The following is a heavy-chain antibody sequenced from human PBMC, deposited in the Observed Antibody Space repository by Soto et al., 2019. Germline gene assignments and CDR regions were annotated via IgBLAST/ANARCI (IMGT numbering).Heavy chain of an antibody. Sequence: LXLACAVSVRSISGRCYYWIWIRQHPGKGLEWIGYIYYSGSTYYNPSLKSRVTISVDTSKNQFSLKLSSVTAACTAVYYCARVSFAHCSSTSCSNNWFDPWGQGTLVTVSS. CDR1: VRSISGRCYY. CDR3: ARVSFAHCSSTSCSNNWFDP. V-gene: IGHV4-31*11. D-gene: IGHD2-2*01. J-gene: IGHJ5*02. CDR2: IYYSGST.